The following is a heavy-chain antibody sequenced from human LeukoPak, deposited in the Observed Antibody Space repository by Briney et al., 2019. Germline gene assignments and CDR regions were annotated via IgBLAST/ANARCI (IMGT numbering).Heavy chain of an antibody. CDR3: ARLVITTTTEFDY. Sequence: PGGSLRLSCAASGLTFSNYAMSWVRQAPGKGLEWVSAISGSGGSTYYADSVKGRFTISRDNSKNTLYLQMSSLRAEDTAVYYCARLVITTTTEFDYWGQGTLVTVSS. CDR2: ISGSGGST. D-gene: IGHD3-22*01. V-gene: IGHV3-23*01. CDR1: GLTFSNYA. J-gene: IGHJ4*02.